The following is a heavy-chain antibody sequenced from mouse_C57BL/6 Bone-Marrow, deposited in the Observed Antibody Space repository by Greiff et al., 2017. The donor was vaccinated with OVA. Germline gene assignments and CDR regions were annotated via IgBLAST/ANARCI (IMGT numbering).Heavy chain of an antibody. V-gene: IGHV1-15*01. CDR3: VNYYGSGYSMDY. Sequence: QVQLQQSGAELVRPGASVTLSCKASGYTFTDYEMHWVKQTPVHGLEWIGAIDPETGGTAYNQKFKGKATLTADKSSSTAYMELRSLTSEDSAVYFCVNYYGSGYSMDYWGQGTSVTVSS. D-gene: IGHD1-1*01. CDR2: IDPETGGT. CDR1: GYTFTDYE. J-gene: IGHJ4*01.